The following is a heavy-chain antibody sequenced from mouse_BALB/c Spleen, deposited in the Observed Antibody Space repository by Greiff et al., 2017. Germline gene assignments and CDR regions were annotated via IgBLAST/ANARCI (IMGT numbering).Heavy chain of an antibody. CDR3: ARPYYYGSSSYYFDY. D-gene: IGHD1-1*01. J-gene: IGHJ2*01. CDR2: ISSGGGST. V-gene: IGHV5-12-1*01. Sequence: EVQGVGSGGGLVKPGGSLKLSCAASGFAFSSYDMSWVRQTPEKRLEWVAYISSGGGSTYYPDTVKGRFTISRDNAKNTLYLQMSSLKSEDTAMYYCARPYYYGSSSYYFDYWGQGTTLTVSS. CDR1: GFAFSSYD.